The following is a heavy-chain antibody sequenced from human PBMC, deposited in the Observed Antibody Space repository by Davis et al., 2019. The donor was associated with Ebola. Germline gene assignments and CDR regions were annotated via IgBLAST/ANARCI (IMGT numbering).Heavy chain of an antibody. J-gene: IGHJ4*02. CDR2: INPNSGGT. D-gene: IGHD5-24*01. CDR1: GYTFTGYY. CDR3: ARDYNVEMATIRPYYFDY. Sequence: ASVKVSCKASGYTFTGYYMHCVRQAPGHGLEWMGWINPNSGGTNYAQKFQGRVTMTRDTSISTAYMELSRLRSDDTAVYYCARDYNVEMATIRPYYFDYWGQGTLVTVSS. V-gene: IGHV1-2*02.